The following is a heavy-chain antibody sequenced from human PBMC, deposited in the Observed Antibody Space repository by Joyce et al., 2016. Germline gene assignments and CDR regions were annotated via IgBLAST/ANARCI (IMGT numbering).Heavy chain of an antibody. CDR1: GFRFRDHY. D-gene: IGHD3-10*01. J-gene: IGHJ4*02. CDR3: VRSAGAGAFGFDS. Sequence: EVQLVESGGALVQPGGSLRPSCAASGFRFRDHYMDWVRQAPGKGLEWVGRTLEKHNIYSPVYAPSVRGRSTISRDDSKNSLFLQMNSLRTEDTAIYYCVRSAGAGAFGFDSWGQGTLITVSS. CDR2: TLEKHNIYSP. V-gene: IGHV3-72*01.